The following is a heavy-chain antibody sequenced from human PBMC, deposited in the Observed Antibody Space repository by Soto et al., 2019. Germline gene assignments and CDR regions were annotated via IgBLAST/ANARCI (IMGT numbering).Heavy chain of an antibody. CDR1: GGSISSSNW. D-gene: IGHD4-17*01. Sequence: QVQLQESGPGLVKPSGTLSLTCAVSGGSISSSNWWSWVRQPPGKGLEWIGEIYHSGSTNYNPSLKSRVTISVDKSKNQFSLKLSSVTAADTAVYYCARKTLGYGDYVVGWYFDYWGQGTLVTVSS. V-gene: IGHV4-4*02. CDR3: ARKTLGYGDYVVGWYFDY. CDR2: IYHSGST. J-gene: IGHJ4*02.